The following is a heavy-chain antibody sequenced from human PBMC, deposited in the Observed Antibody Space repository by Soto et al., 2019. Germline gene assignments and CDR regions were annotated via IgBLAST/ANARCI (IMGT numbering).Heavy chain of an antibody. Sequence: GGSLRLSCAASGFTFSSYAMSWVRQAPGKGLEWVSAISGSGGSTYYADSVKGRFTISRDNSKNTLYLQMNSLRAEDTAVYYCAKDRSPYSGSRDWFDPWGQGTLVTVSS. CDR1: GFTFSSYA. V-gene: IGHV3-23*01. J-gene: IGHJ5*02. CDR2: ISGSGGST. D-gene: IGHD1-26*01. CDR3: AKDRSPYSGSRDWFDP.